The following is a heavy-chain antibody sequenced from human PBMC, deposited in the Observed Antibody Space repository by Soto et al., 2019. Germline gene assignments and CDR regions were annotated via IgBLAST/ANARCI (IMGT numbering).Heavy chain of an antibody. CDR2: ILGRGTT. CDR1: GFTFSYYA. CDR3: AKDALYGDVLWRLEF. Sequence: GGSLRLSCAASGFTFSYYAMMWVRQAPGKGLEWIAGILGRGTTYHADSVKGRFTISKDNSKSTLYLEMNSLRAEDTAVYYCAKDALYGDVLWRLEFWAEATMVTVSS. J-gene: IGHJ4*02. D-gene: IGHD4-17*01. V-gene: IGHV3-23*01.